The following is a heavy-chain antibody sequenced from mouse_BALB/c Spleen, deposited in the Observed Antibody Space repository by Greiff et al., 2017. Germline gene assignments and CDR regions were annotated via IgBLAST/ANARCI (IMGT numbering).Heavy chain of an antibody. Sequence: EVMLVESGPGLVKPSQSLSLTCTVTGYSITSGYAWNWIRQFPGNKLEWMGYISYSGSTSYNPSLKSRISITRDTSKNQFFLQLNSMTTEDTAAYNGASQSGYYRTWFAYWGQGTLVTVSA. CDR2: ISYSGST. CDR1: GYSITSGYA. CDR3: ASQSGYYRTWFAY. V-gene: IGHV3-2*02. D-gene: IGHD2-3*01. J-gene: IGHJ3*01.